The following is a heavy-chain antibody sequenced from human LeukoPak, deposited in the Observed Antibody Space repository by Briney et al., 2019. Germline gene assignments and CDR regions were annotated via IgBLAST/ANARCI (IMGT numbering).Heavy chain of an antibody. CDR1: GYTFTSYA. Sequence: GASVKVSCKASGYTFTSYAMNWVRQAPGQGLEWMGIINPSGGSTSYAQKFQGRVSMTRNNPIGTAYMELSSLRSEDTAVYYCARVGYDSSGYYLHDYWGQGTLVTVSS. D-gene: IGHD3-22*01. CDR3: ARVGYDSSGYYLHDY. J-gene: IGHJ4*02. V-gene: IGHV1-46*01. CDR2: INPSGGST.